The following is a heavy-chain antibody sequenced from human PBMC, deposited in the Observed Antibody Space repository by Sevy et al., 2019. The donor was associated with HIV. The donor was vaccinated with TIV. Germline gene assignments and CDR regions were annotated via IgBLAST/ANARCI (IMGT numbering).Heavy chain of an antibody. CDR3: ARHDILTGYYIAHFDY. CDR1: GGSITGGRYY. CDR2: IYYSGNT. J-gene: IGHJ4*02. Sequence: SETLSLTCTVSGGSITGGRYYWGWIRQPPGKGLEWIGSIYYSGNTYFHPSLKSRVTISVDTSKNQFSLRLSSVTAADTAVYYCARHDILTGYYIAHFDYWGQGTLVTVSS. D-gene: IGHD3-9*01. V-gene: IGHV4-39*01.